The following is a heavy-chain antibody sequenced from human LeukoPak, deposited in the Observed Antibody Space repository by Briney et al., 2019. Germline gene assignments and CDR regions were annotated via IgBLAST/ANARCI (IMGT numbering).Heavy chain of an antibody. CDR2: ISAYNGNT. D-gene: IGHD3-3*01. CDR3: ARDDDYDFWSGRLDV. J-gene: IGHJ6*04. CDR1: GYTFTSYG. V-gene: IGHV1-18*01. Sequence: ASVKVSCKASGYTFTSYGISWVRQAPGQGLEWMGGISAYNGNTNYAQKLQGRVTMTTDTSTSTAYMELRSLRSDDTAVYYCARDDDYDFWSGRLDVWGKGTTVTVSS.